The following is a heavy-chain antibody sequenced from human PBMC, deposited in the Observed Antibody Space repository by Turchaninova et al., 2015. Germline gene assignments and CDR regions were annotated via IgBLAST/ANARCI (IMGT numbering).Heavy chain of an antibody. CDR3: ARGPDSSSYYYFY. CDR1: GGTFSTST. V-gene: IGHV1-69*12. J-gene: IGHJ4*02. D-gene: IGHD3-22*01. CDR2: ITPIFGTP. Sequence: VQLVQSGAEVKKPGSSVKVSCQASGGTFSTSTISWVRQAPGQGLEWVGGITPIFGTPNYAQKFQGRVTITADESTSTAYMELSSLRSEDTALYYCARGPDSSSYYYFYWGQGTLVTVSS.